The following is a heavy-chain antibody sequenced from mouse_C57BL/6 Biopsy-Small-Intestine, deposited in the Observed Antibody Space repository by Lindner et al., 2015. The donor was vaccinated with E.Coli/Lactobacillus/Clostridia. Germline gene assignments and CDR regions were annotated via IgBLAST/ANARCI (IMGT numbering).Heavy chain of an antibody. Sequence: VQLQESGAELVKPGASAKFSCKASGCTFTGYWIGWVKQRPGHGLEWIGENVPGSGSTNYNEKFKGKATFTADTSSNTVYMRLSSLTTEDSAIYYCARRYGNSYYFDSWGQGTTLTVSS. CDR3: ARRYGNSYYFDS. J-gene: IGHJ2*01. D-gene: IGHD2-1*01. CDR2: NVPGSGST. V-gene: IGHV1-9*01. CDR1: GCTFTGYW.